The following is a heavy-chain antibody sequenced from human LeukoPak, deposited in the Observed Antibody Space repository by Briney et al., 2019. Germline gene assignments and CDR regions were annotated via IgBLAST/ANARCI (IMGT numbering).Heavy chain of an antibody. CDR2: ISYDGSNK. V-gene: IGHV3-30-3*01. CDR1: GFTFSSYA. Sequence: PGGSLGLSCAASGFTFSSYAMHWVRQAPGKGLEWVAVISYDGSNKYYADSVRGRFTISRDNSKNTLYLQMNSLRAEDTAVYYCAKAPRGFQWFVNYWGQGILVTVSS. CDR3: AKAPRGFQWFVNY. J-gene: IGHJ4*02. D-gene: IGHD3-22*01.